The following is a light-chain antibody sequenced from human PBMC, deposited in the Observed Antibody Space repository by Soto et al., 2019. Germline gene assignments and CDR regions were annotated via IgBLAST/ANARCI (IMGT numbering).Light chain of an antibody. J-gene: IGKJ1*01. CDR2: DAS. V-gene: IGKV3-11*01. Sequence: EIVLTQSPATLSLSPGERATLSCRASQCVSSYLAWYQQKPGQAPRLLIYDASNRATGIPARLSGSGSGTEFTLTISSLQSEDFAVYYCQQYNNWPWTFGQGTKVDIK. CDR3: QQYNNWPWT. CDR1: QCVSSY.